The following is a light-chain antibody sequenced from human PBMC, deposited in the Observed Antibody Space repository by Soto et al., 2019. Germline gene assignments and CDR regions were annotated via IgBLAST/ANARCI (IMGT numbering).Light chain of an antibody. Sequence: DIVMTQTPLSLPVTPGEPASISCGSSQSLLDSDDGNTYLDWYLKKPGQSPQLLIYTVSYRASGVPDRFSGSGSGTDFTLKISRVEAEDVGVYYCMQRIEFPLTFGGGTKVEIK. V-gene: IGKV2-40*01. CDR3: MQRIEFPLT. CDR2: TVS. J-gene: IGKJ4*01. CDR1: QSLLDSDDGNTY.